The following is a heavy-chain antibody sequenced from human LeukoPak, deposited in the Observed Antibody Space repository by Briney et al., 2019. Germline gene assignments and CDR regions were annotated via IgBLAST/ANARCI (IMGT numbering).Heavy chain of an antibody. CDR3: ARGFNYGSGSYYLNFDY. V-gene: IGHV1-69*13. CDR1: GGTFSSYA. Sequence: SVKVSCKASGGTFSSYAISWVRQAPGQGLEWMGGIIPIFGTANYAQKFQGRVTITADESTSTAYMELSSLRSEDTAVYYCARGFNYGSGSYYLNFDYWGQGTLVTVSS. D-gene: IGHD3-10*01. J-gene: IGHJ4*02. CDR2: IIPIFGTA.